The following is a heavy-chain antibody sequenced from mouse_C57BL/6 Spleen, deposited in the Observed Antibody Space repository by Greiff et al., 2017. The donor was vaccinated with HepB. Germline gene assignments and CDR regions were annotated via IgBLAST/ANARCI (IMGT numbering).Heavy chain of an antibody. J-gene: IGHJ3*01. CDR2: MDPENGDT. D-gene: IGHD1-1*01. V-gene: IGHV14-4*01. CDR1: GFNIKDDY. Sequence: VQLKESGAELVRPGASVKLSCTASGFNIKDDYMHWVKQRPEQGLEWIGWMDPENGDTEYASKFQGKATITADTSSNTAYLQLSSLTSEDTAVYYCTTGSKAYWGQGTLVTVSA. CDR3: TTGSKAY.